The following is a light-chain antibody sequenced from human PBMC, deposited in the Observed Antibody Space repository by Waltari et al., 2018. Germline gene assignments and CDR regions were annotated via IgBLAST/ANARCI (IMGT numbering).Light chain of an antibody. CDR3: QQSYSTPLT. CDR2: AAS. V-gene: IGKV1-39*01. J-gene: IGKJ4*01. Sequence: DIQMTQSPSSLSASVGDRVTITCRASQTIRSTLNWYQQKAGKAPKLLMYAASSLQSGVPSRFSGSGSGTDFTLTISSLQPEDFATYYCQQSYSTPLTFGGGTKVEIK. CDR1: QTIRST.